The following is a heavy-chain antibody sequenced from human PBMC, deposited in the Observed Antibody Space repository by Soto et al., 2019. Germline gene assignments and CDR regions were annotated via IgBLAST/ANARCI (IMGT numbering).Heavy chain of an antibody. CDR1: GGTFSSYA. CDR3: ARPRRSGYYDYFDH. V-gene: IGHV1-69*01. J-gene: IGHJ4*02. CDR2: IIPIFGTA. Sequence: QVQLVQSGAEVKKPGSSVKVSCKASGGTFSSYAITWVRQAPGQGLEWMGGIIPIFGTANYAQKFQGRVTITADESTSTAYMELSRLKSEDTAVYYCARPRRSGYYDYFDHWGQGTLVTVSS. D-gene: IGHD3-3*01.